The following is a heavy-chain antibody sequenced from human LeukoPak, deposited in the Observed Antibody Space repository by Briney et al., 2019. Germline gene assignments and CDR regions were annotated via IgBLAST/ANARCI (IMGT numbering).Heavy chain of an antibody. J-gene: IGHJ4*02. Sequence: SETLSLTCTVSGGSISSSSYYWGWLRQPPGTGLEWIGSIYYSGSTYYNPSLKSRVTISVDTSKNQFSLKLSSVTAADTAVYYCARRDSSSWYTQAFDYWGQGTLVTVSS. CDR1: GGSISSSSYY. CDR2: IYYSGST. D-gene: IGHD6-13*01. V-gene: IGHV4-39*01. CDR3: ARRDSSSWYTQAFDY.